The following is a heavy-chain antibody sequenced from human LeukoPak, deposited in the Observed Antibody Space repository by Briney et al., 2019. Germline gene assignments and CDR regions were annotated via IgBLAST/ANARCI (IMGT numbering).Heavy chain of an antibody. CDR3: ARVRSGSYYFDY. D-gene: IGHD1-26*01. Sequence: PSETLSLTCSVPGGSIGSYYRSWIRQPAGKGLEGIERIYSGGNTNYNPSLKGRVTMSVDKSKNQFSLKLNSVTAADTAFYYCARVRSGSYYFDYWGQGTLVTVSS. V-gene: IGHV4-4*07. CDR2: IYSGGNT. J-gene: IGHJ4*02. CDR1: GGSIGSYY.